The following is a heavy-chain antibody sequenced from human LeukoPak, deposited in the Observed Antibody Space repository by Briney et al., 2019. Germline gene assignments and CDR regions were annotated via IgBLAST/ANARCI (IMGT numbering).Heavy chain of an antibody. V-gene: IGHV1-2*06. J-gene: IGHJ6*03. CDR2: INPNSGGT. D-gene: IGHD2-2*01. CDR3: ARDQGYCSSTSCYRYYYYMDV. Sequence: ASVKVSCKASVYTFTGYYMPWVRQAPGHRLEWMGPINPNSGGTNYAQKFQGRVNMNSDTSISTAYMELRRLRSDDTAVYYCARDQGYCSSTSCYRYYYYMDVWGKGTTVTVSS. CDR1: VYTFTGYY.